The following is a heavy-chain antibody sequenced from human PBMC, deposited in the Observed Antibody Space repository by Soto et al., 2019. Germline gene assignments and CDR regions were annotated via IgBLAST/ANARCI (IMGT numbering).Heavy chain of an antibody. CDR2: IYYSGST. CDR1: GGSISSYY. J-gene: IGHJ4*02. Sequence: PSETLSLTCTVSGGSISSYYWSWIRQPPGKGLEWIGYIYYSGSTNYNPSLKSRVTISVDTSKNQFSLKLSSVTAADTAVYYCARGSLRYFQRNSYYFDYWGQGTLVTVSS. V-gene: IGHV4-59*12. D-gene: IGHD3-9*01. CDR3: ARGSLRYFQRNSYYFDY.